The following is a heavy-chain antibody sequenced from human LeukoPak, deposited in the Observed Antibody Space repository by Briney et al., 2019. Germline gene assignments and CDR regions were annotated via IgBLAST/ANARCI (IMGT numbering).Heavy chain of an antibody. CDR2: ISYSGYT. CDR1: GVSMRTYY. J-gene: IGHJ4*02. V-gene: IGHV4-59*01. Sequence: SETLSLNCTVSGVSMRTYYWSWIRQAPGQGLEWIGFISYSGYTSYSPSLKSRVAISVDTSKSQFSLRLSSMTAADTAIYYCARGRNDNGGMFFDSWAQGTLVTVSS. CDR3: ARGRNDNGGMFFDS. D-gene: IGHD4-23*01.